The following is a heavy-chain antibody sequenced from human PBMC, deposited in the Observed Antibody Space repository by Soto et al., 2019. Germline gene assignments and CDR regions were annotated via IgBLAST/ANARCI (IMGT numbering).Heavy chain of an antibody. Sequence: PSETLSLTCTVSGGSISSGGYYWSWIRQHPGKGLEWIGYIYYSGSTYYNPSLKSRVTISVDTSKNQFSLKLSSVTAADTAVYYCARVQVPAAILIPYYYYGMDVWGQGTTVTVSS. CDR2: IYYSGST. D-gene: IGHD2-2*02. CDR3: ARVQVPAAILIPYYYYGMDV. CDR1: GGSISSGGYY. V-gene: IGHV4-31*03. J-gene: IGHJ6*02.